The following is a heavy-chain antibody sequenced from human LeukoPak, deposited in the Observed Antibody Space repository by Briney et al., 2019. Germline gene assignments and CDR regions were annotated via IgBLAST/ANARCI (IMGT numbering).Heavy chain of an antibody. J-gene: IGHJ4*02. V-gene: IGHV4-34*09. Sequence: SETLSLTCAVYGGSFSGYYWSWIRQPPGKGLEWIGEINHSGSTYYNPSLKSRVTISVDTSKNQFSLKLSSVTAADTAVYYCARSRVAGKGVKYFDYWGQGTLVTVSS. CDR1: GGSFSGYY. CDR3: ARSRVAGKGVKYFDY. D-gene: IGHD6-19*01. CDR2: INHSGST.